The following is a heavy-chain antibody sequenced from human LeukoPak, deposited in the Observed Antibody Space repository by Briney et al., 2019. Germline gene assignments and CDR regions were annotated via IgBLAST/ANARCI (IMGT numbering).Heavy chain of an antibody. CDR2: IYHSGRT. CDR1: GYSISSGYY. Sequence: KPSETLSLTCTVSGYSISSGYYWGWIRQPPGKGLEWIGIIYHSGRTDYNPSLKSRVTISEDTSKNQFSLKLSSVTAADTAVYYCARLRVRGYGYGPWEGPTWLDYWGQGTLVTVSS. D-gene: IGHD5-18*01. V-gene: IGHV4-38-2*02. CDR3: ARLRVRGYGYGPWEGPTWLDY. J-gene: IGHJ4*02.